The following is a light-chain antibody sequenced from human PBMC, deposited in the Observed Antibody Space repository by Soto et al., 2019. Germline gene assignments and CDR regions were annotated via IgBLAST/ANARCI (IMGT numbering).Light chain of an antibody. J-gene: IGLJ1*01. CDR3: SSYTSSSTYV. CDR2: EVS. V-gene: IGLV2-18*02. Sequence: QSVLTQPPPVSGSPGQSVTISCTGTSSDVGSYNRVSWYQQPPGTAPKLMIYEVSNRPSGVPDRFSGSKSGNTASLTISGLQAEDGADYYCSSYTSSSTYVFGTGTKVTVL. CDR1: SSDVGSYNR.